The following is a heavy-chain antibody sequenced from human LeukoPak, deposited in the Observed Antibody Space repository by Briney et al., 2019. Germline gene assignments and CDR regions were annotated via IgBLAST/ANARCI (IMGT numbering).Heavy chain of an antibody. CDR2: INPNSGGT. CDR3: ARGPNWNLDY. V-gene: IGHV1-2*02. J-gene: IGHJ4*02. D-gene: IGHD1-20*01. Sequence: ASVKVSCKASGGTFSSYAISWVRQAPGQGLEWMGWINPNSGGTNYAQKFQGRVTMTRDTSISTAYMELSRLRSDDTAVYYCARGPNWNLDYWGQGTLVTVSS. CDR1: GGTFSSYA.